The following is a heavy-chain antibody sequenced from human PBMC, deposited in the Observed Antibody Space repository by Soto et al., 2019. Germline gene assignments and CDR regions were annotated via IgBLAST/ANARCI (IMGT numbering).Heavy chain of an antibody. CDR1: GGSISSGDYY. CDR2: IYYSGST. Sequence: QVQLQESGPGLVKPSQTLSLTCTVSGGSISSGDYYWGWIRQPPGKGLEWIGYIYYSGSTYYKSSLKSRVIISIDTSKNQCSLKLSSVTAADTAVYYCARKGWPDVFDIWGQGAMVTVSS. J-gene: IGHJ3*02. V-gene: IGHV4-30-4*01. CDR3: ARKGWPDVFDI.